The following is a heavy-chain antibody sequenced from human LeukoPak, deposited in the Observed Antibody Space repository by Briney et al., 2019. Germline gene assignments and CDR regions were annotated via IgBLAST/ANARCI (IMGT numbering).Heavy chain of an antibody. CDR3: AKGLERITMVRGTYY. J-gene: IGHJ4*02. Sequence: GGSLRLSCAASGFTVSSNYMSWVRQAPGKGLEWVSAISGSGGSTYYADSVKGRFTISRDNSKNTLYLQMNSLRAEDTAVYYCAKGLERITMVRGTYYWGQGTLVTVSS. CDR2: ISGSGGST. D-gene: IGHD3-10*01. CDR1: GFTVSSNY. V-gene: IGHV3-23*01.